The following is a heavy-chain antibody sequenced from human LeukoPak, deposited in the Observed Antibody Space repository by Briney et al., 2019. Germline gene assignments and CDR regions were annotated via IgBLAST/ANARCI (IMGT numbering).Heavy chain of an antibody. CDR1: GFTVSSNY. CDR3: ARGTTYYYDGSGYF. Sequence: GGSLRLSCAASGFTVSSNYMSWVRQAPGKGLEWVSVIYSGGSTYYADSVKGRFTISRDNSKNTLYLQMNSLRAEDTAVYYCARGTTYYYDGSGYFWGQGTLVTVSS. CDR2: IYSGGST. J-gene: IGHJ4*02. D-gene: IGHD3-22*01. V-gene: IGHV3-66*01.